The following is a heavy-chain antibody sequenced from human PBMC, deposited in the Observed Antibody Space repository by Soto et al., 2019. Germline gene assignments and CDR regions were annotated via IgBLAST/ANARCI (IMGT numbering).Heavy chain of an antibody. CDR3: VRDGSKTLRDCFDP. V-gene: IGHV4-4*07. CDR2: VYATGTS. Sequence: QVQVQESGPGLVKPSETLSLTCSVSGGSMSKFYWSWIRKTAGKGLEWMGRVYATGTSDYNPSFRSRIAMSVDISKKTFSLRLRSVTAADTGVYYCVRDGSKTLRDCFDPWGQGILVTVSS. J-gene: IGHJ5*02. D-gene: IGHD4-17*01. CDR1: GGSMSKFY.